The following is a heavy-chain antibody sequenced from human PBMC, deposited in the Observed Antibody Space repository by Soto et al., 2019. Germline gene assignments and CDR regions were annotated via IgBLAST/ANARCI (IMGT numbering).Heavy chain of an antibody. V-gene: IGHV1-18*01. D-gene: IGHD3-3*01. CDR3: ASDGYYDFWSGYLPHFDY. J-gene: IGHJ4*02. Sequence: QVQLVQSGAEVKKPGASVKVSCTASGYTFTSYGISWVRQAPGQGLEWMGWISAYNGNTNYAQKLQGRVTMTTDTSTSTAYMELRSLRSDDTAVYYCASDGYYDFWSGYLPHFDYWGQGTLVTVSS. CDR1: GYTFTSYG. CDR2: ISAYNGNT.